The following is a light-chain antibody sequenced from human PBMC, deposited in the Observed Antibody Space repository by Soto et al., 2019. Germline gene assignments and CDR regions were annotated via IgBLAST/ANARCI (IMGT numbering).Light chain of an antibody. CDR2: GAP. V-gene: IGKV3-15*01. Sequence: IVMTQSPATLSVSPGDRVTLSCRASQSVSSDLAWYQQRPGQAPRLLIYGAPTRATGIPARFSGTGSGTEFTLTISSLQSEDFAFYYCQQYNNWPPYTFGQGTRLEI. CDR3: QQYNNWPPYT. CDR1: QSVSSD. J-gene: IGKJ5*01.